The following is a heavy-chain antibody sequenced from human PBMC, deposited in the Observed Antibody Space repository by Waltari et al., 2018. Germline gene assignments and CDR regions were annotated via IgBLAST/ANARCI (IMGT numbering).Heavy chain of an antibody. Sequence: QVQLQESGPGLVKPSGTLSLTCAVSGGSISSSNWWSWVRQLPGKGLEWIGEIYHSGSTNTTPSLKSRGTISVAKSKNQSSLKLSSVTAADTAVYCCASHTRHTYGMDVWGQGTTVTVSS. CDR3: ASHTRHTYGMDV. CDR2: IYHSGST. CDR1: GGSISSSNW. D-gene: IGHD2-2*01. V-gene: IGHV4-4*01. J-gene: IGHJ6*02.